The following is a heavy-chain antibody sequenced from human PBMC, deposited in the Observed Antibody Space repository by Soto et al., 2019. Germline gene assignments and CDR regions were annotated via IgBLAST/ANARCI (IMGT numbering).Heavy chain of an antibody. CDR2: ITSSGGTT. CDR1: GFTFSSYA. V-gene: IGHV3-23*01. J-gene: IGHJ4*02. D-gene: IGHD6-19*01. Sequence: DVQLFESGGDLVQPGGSLRLSCAASGFTFSSYAMSWVRQAPGKGLEWVSAITSSGGTTFYADSVKGRFTISRDNSIKTTFLQMNSLRAEDTAVYFCAKGAGSFHYDYWGQGALVTVSS. CDR3: AKGAGSFHYDY.